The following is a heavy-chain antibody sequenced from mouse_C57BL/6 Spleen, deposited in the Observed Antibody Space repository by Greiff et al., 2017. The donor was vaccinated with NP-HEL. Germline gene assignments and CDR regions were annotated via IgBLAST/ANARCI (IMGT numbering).Heavy chain of an antibody. Sequence: VQLQQPGAELVRPGSSVKLSCKASGYTFTSYWMHWVKQRPIQGLEWIGNIDPSDSETHYNQKFKDKATLTVDKSSSTAYMQLSSLTSEDSAVYYCARRDGSSYGGYYFDYWGQGTTLTVSS. CDR1: GYTFTSYW. J-gene: IGHJ2*01. V-gene: IGHV1-52*01. D-gene: IGHD1-1*01. CDR2: IDPSDSET. CDR3: ARRDGSSYGGYYFDY.